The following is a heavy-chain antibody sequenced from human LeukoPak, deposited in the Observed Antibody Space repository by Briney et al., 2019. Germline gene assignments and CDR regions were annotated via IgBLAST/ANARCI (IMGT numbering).Heavy chain of an antibody. D-gene: IGHD3-10*01. CDR3: GVWIGSMGGY. CDR1: GFSFSDHY. J-gene: IGHJ4*02. CDR2: TKNKANSYTT. Sequence: PGGSLRLSCAASGFSFSDHYMDWVRQAPGKGLEWIGRTKNKANSYTTEYAASVKGRFTISRDDSKSSLYLQMNSLKTEDTAVYYCGVWIGSMGGYSGQGTLVTVSS. V-gene: IGHV3-72*01.